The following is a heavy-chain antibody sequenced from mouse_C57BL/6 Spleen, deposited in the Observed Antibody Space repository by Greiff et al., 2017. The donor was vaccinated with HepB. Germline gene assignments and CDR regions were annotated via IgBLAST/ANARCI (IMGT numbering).Heavy chain of an antibody. CDR2: IDPETGGT. CDR1: GYTFTDYE. Sequence: VQLQQSGAELVRPGASVTLSCKASGYTFTDYEMHWVKQTPVHGLEWIGAIDPETGGTAYNQKFKGKAILTADKSSSSAYMELRSLTSEDSAVYSCASSDDCSCPYCYFDVWGTGTTVTVSS. J-gene: IGHJ1*03. D-gene: IGHD2-12*01. CDR3: ASSDDCSCPYCYFDV. V-gene: IGHV1-15*01.